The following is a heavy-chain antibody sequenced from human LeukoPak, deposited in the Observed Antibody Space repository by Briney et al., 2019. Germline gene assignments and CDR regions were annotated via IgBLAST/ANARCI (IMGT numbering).Heavy chain of an antibody. CDR3: TTLYGDLYFDY. J-gene: IGHJ4*02. V-gene: IGHV3-15*01. Sequence: GGCLRLSCAASGFIFKNAWMSWVRQAPEKGLEWVGRIKSKTDGGTTDYAAPVKGRFSISRDDSKNTLYLQMNSLKTEDTAVYYCTTLYGDLYFDYWGQGTLVTVSS. CDR1: GFIFKNAW. D-gene: IGHD4-17*01. CDR2: IKSKTDGGTT.